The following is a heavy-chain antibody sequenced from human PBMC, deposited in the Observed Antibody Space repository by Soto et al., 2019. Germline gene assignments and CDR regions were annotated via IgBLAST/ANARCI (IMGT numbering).Heavy chain of an antibody. D-gene: IGHD2-21*02. Sequence: GGSLRLSCAASGFSFSSYAMSWVRQAPGKGLEWVSSVSDGGGSTNYADSVRGRFTIARDRSKNTLYLHMISLRAEDTAVYYCANEHCGADCALVFWGQGALVTVSS. CDR3: ANEHCGADCALVF. CDR1: GFSFSSYA. CDR2: VSDGGGST. V-gene: IGHV3-23*01. J-gene: IGHJ4*02.